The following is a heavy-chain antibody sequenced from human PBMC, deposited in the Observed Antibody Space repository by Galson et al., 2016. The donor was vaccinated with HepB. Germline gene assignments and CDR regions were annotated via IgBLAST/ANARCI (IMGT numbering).Heavy chain of an antibody. V-gene: IGHV3-53*01. J-gene: IGHJ6*02. CDR1: GFTVSSNY. Sequence: SLRLSCAASGFTVSSNYLTWVRQAPGKGLEWVSVIYTGGSTYYADSVKGRFAISRDNSKNTMYLQMKSLSTEDTAVYYCARGAGGEGSNYYYYGMDVWGQGTTVTVSS. D-gene: IGHD2-21*01. CDR2: IYTGGST. CDR3: ARGAGGEGSNYYYYGMDV.